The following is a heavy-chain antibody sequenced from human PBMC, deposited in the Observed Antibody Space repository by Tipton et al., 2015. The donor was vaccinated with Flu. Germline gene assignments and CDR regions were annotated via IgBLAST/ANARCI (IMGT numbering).Heavy chain of an antibody. V-gene: IGHV1-69*09. CDR3: ARGGYCSSSTCYKPLDC. Sequence: QLVQSGPEVKKPGSSVKVSCKASGGTFTSYTINWVRQAPGQGLEWLGRIIPMYDIANYAQKFQGRVTITADKSTSTAYMELSSLRSEDTAMYYCARGGYCSSSTCYKPLDCWGQGTLVTVSS. D-gene: IGHD2-2*02. CDR1: GGTFTSYT. J-gene: IGHJ4*02. CDR2: IIPMYDIA.